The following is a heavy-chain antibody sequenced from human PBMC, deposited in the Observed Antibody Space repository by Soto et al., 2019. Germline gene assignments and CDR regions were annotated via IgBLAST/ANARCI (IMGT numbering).Heavy chain of an antibody. D-gene: IGHD3-16*01. CDR1: DGSVNTGNYY. V-gene: IGHV4-61*01. Sequence: QVQLQESGPGLVKPSETLSLTCSVSDGSVNTGNYYWSWIRQPPGKGLEWIGHIYYIGTTNYNPSLNSRVTISVATSKNQFSLKVSSVTAADTAVYFCAREEKQLSRYGGDFDYWGQGILVTVSS. CDR3: AREEKQLSRYGGDFDY. J-gene: IGHJ4*02. CDR2: IYYIGTT.